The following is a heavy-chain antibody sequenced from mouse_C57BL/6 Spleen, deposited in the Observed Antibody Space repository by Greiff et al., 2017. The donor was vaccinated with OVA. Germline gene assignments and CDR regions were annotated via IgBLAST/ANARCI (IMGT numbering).Heavy chain of an antibody. CDR2: INPNNGGT. V-gene: IGHV1-26*01. J-gene: IGHJ2*01. D-gene: IGHD1-1*01. Sequence: VQLQQSGPELVKPGASVKISCKASGYTFTDYYMNWVKQSHGKSLEWIGDINPNNGGTSYNQKFKGKATLTVDKSSSTAYMELRSLTSEDSAVYYCARSFYGKVDYWGQGTTLTVSS. CDR1: GYTFTDYY. CDR3: ARSFYGKVDY.